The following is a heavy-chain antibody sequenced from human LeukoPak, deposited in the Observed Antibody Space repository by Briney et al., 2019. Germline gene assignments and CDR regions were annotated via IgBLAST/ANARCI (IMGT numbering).Heavy chain of an antibody. CDR3: VRANYYGSGSYYNVGSFDI. CDR2: INPSGGST. D-gene: IGHD3-10*01. V-gene: IGHV1-46*01. CDR1: GYSFTSYY. Sequence: ASVKVSCKASGYSFTSYYMHWVRQAPGQGLEWMGIINPSGGSTTYAQKFQGRVTMTRDTSTSTVHMELSSLRSEGTAVYYCVRANYYGSGSYYNVGSFDIWGQGTMVTVSS. J-gene: IGHJ3*02.